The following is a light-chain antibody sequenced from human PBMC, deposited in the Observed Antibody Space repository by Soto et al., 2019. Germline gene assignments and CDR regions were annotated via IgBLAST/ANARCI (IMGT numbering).Light chain of an antibody. J-gene: IGKJ1*01. CDR3: QQYGSSSWT. Sequence: ILLTQSPCTLSLSPGESANLYCGDSQSVSNNYLAWYQQKPGQAPRVLMYGASNRATGIPDRFSGSWSGTDVTLTISRLEPEEVEVEYCQQYGSSSWTFGQGTKVDIK. V-gene: IGKV3-20*01. CDR1: QSVSNNY. CDR2: GAS.